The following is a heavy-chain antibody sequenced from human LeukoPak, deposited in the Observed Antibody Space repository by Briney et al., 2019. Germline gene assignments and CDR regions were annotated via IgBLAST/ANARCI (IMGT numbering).Heavy chain of an antibody. CDR3: SRLGSIFGVVQDY. CDR1: GGSFSGYY. J-gene: IGHJ4*02. D-gene: IGHD3-3*01. V-gene: IGHV4-34*01. CDR2: INHSGST. Sequence: TSETLSLSCAVYGGSFSGYYWSWISQPPGKGLEWIGEINHSGSTNYNPSLKSRGTISVDTSKNQFSLKLSSVTAADTAVYYCSRLGSIFGVVQDYWGQGTLVTVSS.